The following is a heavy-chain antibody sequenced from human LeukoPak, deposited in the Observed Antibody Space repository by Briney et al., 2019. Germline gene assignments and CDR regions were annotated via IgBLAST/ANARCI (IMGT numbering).Heavy chain of an antibody. CDR3: ARSVLRVSCTSCPYGDY. CDR1: GYTFTSYG. J-gene: IGHJ4*02. V-gene: IGHV1-46*01. Sequence: ASVKVSCKASGYTFTSYGISWVRQAPGQGLEWMGIINPSGGSTSYAQKFQGRVTMTRDTSTSTVYMELSSLRSEDTAVYYCARSVLRVSCTSCPYGDYWGQGTLVTVSS. CDR2: INPSGGST. D-gene: IGHD2-2*01.